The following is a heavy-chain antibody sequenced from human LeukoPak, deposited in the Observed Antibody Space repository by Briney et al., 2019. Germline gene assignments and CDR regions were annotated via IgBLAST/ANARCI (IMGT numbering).Heavy chain of an antibody. CDR2: ISSSGSTI. CDR1: GFTFSSYE. J-gene: IGHJ6*03. Sequence: GGSLRLSCAASGFTFSSYEMNWVRQAPGKGLEWVSYISSSGSTIYYADSVKGRFTISRDNAKNSLYLQMNSLRAEDTAVYYCASPHYDYVWGSYRSTLEYYMDVWGKGTTVTISS. CDR3: ASPHYDYVWGSYRSTLEYYMDV. V-gene: IGHV3-48*03. D-gene: IGHD3-16*02.